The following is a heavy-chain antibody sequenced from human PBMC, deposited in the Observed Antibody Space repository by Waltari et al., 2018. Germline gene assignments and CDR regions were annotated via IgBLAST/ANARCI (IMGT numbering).Heavy chain of an antibody. CDR2: SVPIRGPA. D-gene: IGHD1-26*01. V-gene: IGHV1-69*08. CDR1: GGTFSTYT. J-gene: IGHJ4*02. CDR3: AFAGVTTYSGSLDS. Sequence: QVQLVQSGAEVKKPGSSVKVSCKASGGTFSTYTISWVRQAPGQGLEGMGRSVPIRGPANYAQKFQGRLTITADKSTSTAYMELSSLRSEDTAVYYCAFAGVTTYSGSLDSWGQGTLVTVSS.